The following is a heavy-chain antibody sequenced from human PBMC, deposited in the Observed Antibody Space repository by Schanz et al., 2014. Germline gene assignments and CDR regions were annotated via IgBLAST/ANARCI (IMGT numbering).Heavy chain of an antibody. CDR2: IGNGGVTI. CDR3: ARIGGSVFDY. CDR1: GFPFSDYF. D-gene: IGHD3-10*01. V-gene: IGHV3-11*01. J-gene: IGHJ4*02. Sequence: QGQLVESGGGVVQPGKSLRLSCTASGFPFSDYFMAWIRQPPGRGLEWVSYIGNGGVTIYYADSVKGRFTISRDNSKNSLCLQMNSLRAEDTAVYYCARIGGSVFDYWAQGTLVTVSS.